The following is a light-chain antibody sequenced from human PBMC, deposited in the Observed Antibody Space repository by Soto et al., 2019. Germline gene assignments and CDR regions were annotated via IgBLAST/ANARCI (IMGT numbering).Light chain of an antibody. V-gene: IGLV1-44*01. CDR3: AAWDDSLKGFV. Sequence: QSVLTQPPSASGAPGQRVTISCSGSSSNIGSNTVNWYQQLPGTAPKLLIYTNNQRPSGVRDRFSGSRSGTSASLAISGLQSEDEADYYCAAWDDSLKGFVFGTGTKVTVL. CDR1: SSNIGSNT. CDR2: TNN. J-gene: IGLJ1*01.